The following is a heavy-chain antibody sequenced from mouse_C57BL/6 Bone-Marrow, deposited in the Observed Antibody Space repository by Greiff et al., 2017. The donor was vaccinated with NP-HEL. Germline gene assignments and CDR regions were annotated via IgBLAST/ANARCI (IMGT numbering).Heavy chain of an antibody. Sequence: VQLQQSGAELARPGASVKLSCKASGYTFTSYGISWVKQRTGQGLEWIGEIYPRSGNTYYNEKFKGKATLTADKSSSTAYMELRSLTSDDSAVYFCARYYYGLAYWGQGTLVTVSA. V-gene: IGHV1-81*01. CDR1: GYTFTSYG. J-gene: IGHJ3*01. D-gene: IGHD2-1*01. CDR3: ARYYYGLAY. CDR2: IYPRSGNT.